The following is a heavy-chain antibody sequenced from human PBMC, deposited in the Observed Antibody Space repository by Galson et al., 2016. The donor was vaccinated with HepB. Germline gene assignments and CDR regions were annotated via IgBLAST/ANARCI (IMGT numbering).Heavy chain of an antibody. J-gene: IGHJ4*02. CDR1: GGSISNDYW. CDR2: IYQTGTA. CDR3: TRGTVGTAAAMAFDY. D-gene: IGHD6-25*01. V-gene: IGHV4-4*02. Sequence: SETLSLTCAVSGGSISNDYWWSWVRQSPGKELEWIGEIYQTGTANYNPSFTRRATISVDKSKNQFSLRLASVTAADPAIYYCTRGTVGTAAAMAFDYWGQGTLVSVSS.